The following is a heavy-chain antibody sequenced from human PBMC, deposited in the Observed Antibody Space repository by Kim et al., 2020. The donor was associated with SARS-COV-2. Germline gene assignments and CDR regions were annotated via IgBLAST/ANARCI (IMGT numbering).Heavy chain of an antibody. CDR1: GGSISSYY. CDR2: IYYSGST. D-gene: IGHD2-21*01. J-gene: IGHJ3*02. V-gene: IGHV4-59*01. Sequence: SETLSLTCTVSGGSISSYYWSWIRQPPGKGLEWIGYIYYSGSTNYNPSLKSRVTILVDTSKNQFFLKLSSVIAADTAAYYCSRVGVGVIADGGDSFNIWG. CDR3: SRVGVGVIADGGDSFNI.